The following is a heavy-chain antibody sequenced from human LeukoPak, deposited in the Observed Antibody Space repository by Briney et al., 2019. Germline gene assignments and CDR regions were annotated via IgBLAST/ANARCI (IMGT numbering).Heavy chain of an antibody. V-gene: IGHV3-64*01. Sequence: GGSPRLSCAASGLSFENYGMDWVRQAPGKGLEYVSAISSNGGSTYYANSVKGRFTISRDNSKNTLYLQMGSLRAEDMAVYYCAREGLRSSYDYWGQGTLVTVSS. CDR2: ISSNGGST. J-gene: IGHJ4*02. CDR3: AREGLRSSYDY. D-gene: IGHD6-13*01. CDR1: GLSFENYG.